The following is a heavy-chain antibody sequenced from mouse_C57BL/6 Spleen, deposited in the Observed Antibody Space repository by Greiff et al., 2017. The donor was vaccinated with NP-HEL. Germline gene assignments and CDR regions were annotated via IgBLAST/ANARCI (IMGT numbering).Heavy chain of an antibody. CDR3: ARSLDYYGSSQYYFDY. Sequence: QVHVKQPGAELVKPGASVKLSCKASGYTFTSYWMQWVKQRPGQGLEWIGEIDPSDSYTNYNQKFKGKATLTVDTSSSTAYMQLSSLTSEDSAVYYCARSLDYYGSSQYYFDYWGQGTTLTVSS. CDR2: IDPSDSYT. CDR1: GYTFTSYW. J-gene: IGHJ2*01. V-gene: IGHV1-50*01. D-gene: IGHD1-1*01.